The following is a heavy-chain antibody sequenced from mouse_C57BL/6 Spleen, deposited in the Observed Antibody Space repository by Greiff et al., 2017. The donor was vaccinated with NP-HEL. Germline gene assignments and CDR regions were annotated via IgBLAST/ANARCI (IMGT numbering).Heavy chain of an antibody. CDR2: ISSGGSYT. D-gene: IGHD2-5*01. CDR3: ARQTYYSNYAGFAY. CDR1: GFTFSSYG. J-gene: IGHJ3*01. V-gene: IGHV5-6*01. Sequence: EVKVVESGGDLVKPGGSLKLSCAASGFTFSSYGMSWVRQTPDKRLEWVATISSGGSYTYYPASVKGRFTISRDNAKNTLYLQMSSLKSEDTAMYYCARQTYYSNYAGFAYWGQGTLVTVSA.